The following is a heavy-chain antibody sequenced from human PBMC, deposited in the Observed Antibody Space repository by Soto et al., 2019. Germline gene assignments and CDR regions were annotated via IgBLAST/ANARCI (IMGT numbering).Heavy chain of an antibody. CDR2: IIAMFGTT. CDR3: ARDDLEDTDLSSYYFDS. D-gene: IGHD2-15*01. CDR1: GGTFRTSS. V-gene: IGHV1-69*01. Sequence: HVQLVQTGAEVKKPGSSVRVSCKASGGTFRTSSFSWVRQAPGQRLEWMGGIIAMFGTTTSAPDFQGRLTITADESSHSVLMELSSLRPDATALYFWARDDLEDTDLSSYYFDSWGQASRVVVSS. J-gene: IGHJ4*02.